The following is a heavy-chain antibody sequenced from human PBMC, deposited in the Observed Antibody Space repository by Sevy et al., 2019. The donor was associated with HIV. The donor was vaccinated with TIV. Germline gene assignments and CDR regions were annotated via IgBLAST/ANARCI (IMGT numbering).Heavy chain of an antibody. J-gene: IGHJ5*02. CDR3: ATGVPEWELGGHWFDP. D-gene: IGHD1-26*01. Sequence: SQTLSLTCAISGDSVSSNSAAWNWIRQSPSRGLEWLGRTYYRSKWYNDYAVSVKSRISINPDTSKNQFSLQLNSVTPEDTAVYFCATGVPEWELGGHWFDPWGQRTLVTVSS. V-gene: IGHV6-1*01. CDR2: TYYRSKWYN. CDR1: GDSVSSNSAA.